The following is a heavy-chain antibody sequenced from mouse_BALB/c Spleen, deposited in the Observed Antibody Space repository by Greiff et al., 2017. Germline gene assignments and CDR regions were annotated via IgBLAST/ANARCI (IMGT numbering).Heavy chain of an antibody. CDR3: ARGDGNAWFAY. Sequence: EVQGVESGGGLVKPGGSLKLSCAASGFTFSSYAMSWVRQTPEKRLEWVASISSGGSTYYPDSVKGRFTISRDNARNILYLQMSSLRSEDTAMYYCARGDGNAWFAYWGQGTLVTVSA. V-gene: IGHV5-6-5*01. CDR2: ISSGGST. CDR1: GFTFSSYA. J-gene: IGHJ3*01. D-gene: IGHD1-1*01.